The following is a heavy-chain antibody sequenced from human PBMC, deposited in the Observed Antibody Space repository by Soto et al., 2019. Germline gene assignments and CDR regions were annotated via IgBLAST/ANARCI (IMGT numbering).Heavy chain of an antibody. CDR1: GFTVSSNY. D-gene: IGHD3-22*01. J-gene: IGHJ4*02. V-gene: IGHV3-30-3*01. CDR3: ARSLYQHYHHSSGYIHY. Sequence: GGSLRLCCAASGFTVSSNYMSWVRQAPGKGLEWVSVISYDGSNKYYADSVKGRFTISRDNSKNTLYLQMNSLRAEDTAVYYCARSLYQHYHHSSGYIHYRGQATLVTGSS. CDR2: ISYDGSNK.